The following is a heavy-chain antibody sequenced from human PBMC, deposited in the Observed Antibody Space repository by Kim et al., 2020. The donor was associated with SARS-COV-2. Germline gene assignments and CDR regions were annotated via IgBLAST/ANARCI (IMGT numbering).Heavy chain of an antibody. V-gene: IGHV3-23*01. CDR1: GFTFSTYA. CDR2: IIDTGDAT. CDR3: ARGAAVADTYYFTS. J-gene: IGHJ4*02. Sequence: GGSLRLSCAASGFTFSTYAMSWVRQAPGKGLEWVSSIIDTGDATYYADSVRGRFTISRDNSKKTLFLQINSLRGDDTAIYYCARGAAVADTYYFTSWGQGTLVTVSS. D-gene: IGHD6-19*01.